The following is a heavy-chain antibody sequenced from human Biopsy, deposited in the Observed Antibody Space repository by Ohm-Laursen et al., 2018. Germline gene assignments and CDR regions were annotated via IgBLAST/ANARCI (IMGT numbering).Heavy chain of an antibody. CDR3: ARDRDRRGWFDP. D-gene: IGHD1-14*01. CDR2: IYTSGTT. V-gene: IGHV4-4*07. J-gene: IGHJ5*02. Sequence: TLSLTCTVSGGSLSSYSWSWIRQPAGKGLEWIGQIYTSGTTNYNPSLKSRVTMSVDTSKNKFSLRVSSVTAADTAVYYCARDRDRRGWFDPGGQGTLVTVSS. CDR1: GGSLSSYS.